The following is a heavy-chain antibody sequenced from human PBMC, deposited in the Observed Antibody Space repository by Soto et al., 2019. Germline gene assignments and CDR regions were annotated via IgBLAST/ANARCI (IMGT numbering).Heavy chain of an antibody. D-gene: IGHD2-15*01. CDR2: IYTGGRT. CDR3: ARPIRTYVVAAGVDDYYFDH. V-gene: IGHV3-53*01. Sequence: PGGSLRLSCSASGFNVNNNYMSWVRQAPGKGLEWVSVIYTGGRTYHADAVRGRFIISRDNSKNTLYLQMNSLRVEDSAVYFCARPIRTYVVAAGVDDYYFDHWGQGTRVTVSS. J-gene: IGHJ4*02. CDR1: GFNVNNNY.